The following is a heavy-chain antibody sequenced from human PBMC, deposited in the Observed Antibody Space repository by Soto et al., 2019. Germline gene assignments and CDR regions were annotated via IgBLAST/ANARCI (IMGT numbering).Heavy chain of an antibody. V-gene: IGHV5-51*01. Sequence: GGSLKISCKGSGYSFTSYWIGWVRQMPGEGLEWMGIIYPGDSDTRYSPSFQGQVTISADKSISTAYLQWSSLKASDTAMYSCARQLDLPDYYYYGMDVWGQGTTVTVSS. CDR2: IYPGDSDT. CDR1: GYSFTSYW. CDR3: ARQLDLPDYYYYGMDV. J-gene: IGHJ6*02. D-gene: IGHD1-1*01.